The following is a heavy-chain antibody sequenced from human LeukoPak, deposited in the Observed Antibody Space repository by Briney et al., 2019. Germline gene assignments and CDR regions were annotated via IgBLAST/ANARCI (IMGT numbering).Heavy chain of an antibody. CDR2: INPSGGST. CDR3: ARDAKQQLEYTGEPNWFDP. Sequence: GASVKVSCKASGYTFTSYYMHWVRQAPGQGLEWMGIINPSGGSTSYAQKFQGRVTMTRDMSTSTVYMELSSLRSEDTAVYYCARDAKQQLEYTGEPNWFDPWGQGTLVTVSS. CDR1: GYTFTSYY. V-gene: IGHV1-46*01. D-gene: IGHD6-13*01. J-gene: IGHJ5*02.